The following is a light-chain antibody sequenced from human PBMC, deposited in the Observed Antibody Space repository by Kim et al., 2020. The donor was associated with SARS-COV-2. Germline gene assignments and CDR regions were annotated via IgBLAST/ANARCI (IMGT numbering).Light chain of an antibody. CDR1: QNIRTY. Sequence: SVGDKINRTCRASQNIRTYLNWYLQTPGKAPSLPVYAASNLQSGVPSRFSGRGSGTDFTLTISSLQPEDFATYHCQQTYISPRLTFGGGTKVDIK. CDR3: QQTYISPRLT. CDR2: AAS. J-gene: IGKJ4*01. V-gene: IGKV1-39*01.